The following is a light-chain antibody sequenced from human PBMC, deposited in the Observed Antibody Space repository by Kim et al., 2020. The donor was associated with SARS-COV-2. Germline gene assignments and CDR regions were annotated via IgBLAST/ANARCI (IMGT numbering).Light chain of an antibody. J-gene: IGKJ4*01. Sequence: IQMTQSPSSVSASVGDRVTITCRASLSVADWLAWYQQKPGKAPILLIYATSTLQSGVPSRFSGSGSGAEFTLTISSLQPEDFATYYCQQANSFPLTFGGGTKVDSK. CDR2: ATS. CDR1: LSVADW. CDR3: QQANSFPLT. V-gene: IGKV1-12*01.